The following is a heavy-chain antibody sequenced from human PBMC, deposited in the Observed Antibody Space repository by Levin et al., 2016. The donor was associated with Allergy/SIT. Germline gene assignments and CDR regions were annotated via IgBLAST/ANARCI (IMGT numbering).Heavy chain of an antibody. CDR3: ARGRAFFDY. CDR2: IYSGGST. Sequence: WIRQPPGKGLEWVSVIYSGGSTYYADSVKGRFTISRDNSKNTLYLQMNSLRAEDTAVYYCARGRAFFDYWGQGTLVTVSS. J-gene: IGHJ4*02. V-gene: IGHV3-53*01.